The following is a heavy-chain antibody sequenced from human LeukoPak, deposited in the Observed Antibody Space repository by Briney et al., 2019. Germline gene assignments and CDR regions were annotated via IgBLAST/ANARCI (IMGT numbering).Heavy chain of an antibody. CDR1: GGSISSYY. J-gene: IGHJ6*02. CDR2: IYYSGST. D-gene: IGHD4-23*01. CDR3: ARLEAVGYGGNSKYYYYGMDV. V-gene: IGHV4-59*08. Sequence: SETLSLTCTVSGGSISSYYWSWIRQPPGKGLEWIGYIYYSGSTNYNPSLKGRVTISVDTSKNQFSLKLSSVTAADTAVYYCARLEAVGYGGNSKYYYYGMDVWGQGTTVTVSS.